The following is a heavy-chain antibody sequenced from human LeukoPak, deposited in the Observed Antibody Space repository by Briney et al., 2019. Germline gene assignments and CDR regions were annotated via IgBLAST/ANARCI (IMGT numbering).Heavy chain of an antibody. Sequence: PGGSLTPSCAASAFTFSSYAMHWVRPAPGKGLEWVAGISYDGRDTYYADSVKGRFTIPRDNSKNTLYLQMNSLRPEDTAVYYCASPYSSGYWGQGTLVTVSS. J-gene: IGHJ4*02. CDR3: ASPYSSGY. CDR1: AFTFSSYA. V-gene: IGHV3-30*04. CDR2: ISYDGRDT. D-gene: IGHD6-19*01.